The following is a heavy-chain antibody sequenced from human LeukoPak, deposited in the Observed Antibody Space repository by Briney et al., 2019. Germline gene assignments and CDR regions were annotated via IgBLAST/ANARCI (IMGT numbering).Heavy chain of an antibody. J-gene: IGHJ4*02. D-gene: IGHD3-16*01. CDR3: ASQGRYDYVWGSS. V-gene: IGHV1-46*01. CDR1: GYTFTSYY. CDR2: INPSGGST. Sequence: ASVKVSCKASGYTFTSYYMHWVRQAPGQGLEWVGIINPSGGSTTYAQKFQGRVTMTRDMSTSTVCMELSSLRSEDTAVYYCASQGRYDYVWGSSWGQGTLVTVSS.